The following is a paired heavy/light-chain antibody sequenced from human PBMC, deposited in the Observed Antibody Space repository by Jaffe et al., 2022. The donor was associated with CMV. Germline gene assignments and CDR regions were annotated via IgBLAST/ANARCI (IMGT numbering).Heavy chain of an antibody. CDR3: ARDSTILYSPSGVGRPLNY. Sequence: QVQLVESGGGVVQPGRSLRLSCVASGFTFSRYAMHWVRQAPGKGLEWVAVIWDDGNTRYYADSVKGRFTISRDNSDNTVYLQMNSLRAEDTAVYYCARDSTILYSPSGVGRPLNYLVQGTLVTVSS. J-gene: IGHJ4*02. D-gene: IGHD2-15*01. V-gene: IGHV3-33*01. CDR1: GFTFSRYA. CDR2: IWDDGNTR.
Light chain of an antibody. CDR1: QSISSW. CDR2: KAS. J-gene: IGKJ1*01. CDR3: QQYSTYSPA. V-gene: IGKV1-5*03. Sequence: DIQMTQSPSTLSASVGDRVTITCRASQSISSWLAWYQQKPGKAPRVLIYKASSLEGGVPPRFSGSGSGTEFTLTISSLQPDDFATYYCQQYSTYSPAFGQGTKVEIK.